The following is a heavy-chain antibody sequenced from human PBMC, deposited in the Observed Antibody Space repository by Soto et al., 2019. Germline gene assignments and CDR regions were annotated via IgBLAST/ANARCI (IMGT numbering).Heavy chain of an antibody. V-gene: IGHV1-69*06. CDR1: GGTFSSYA. CDR3: ARDLGDDILTGDSVGYWFDP. D-gene: IGHD3-9*01. J-gene: IGHJ5*02. Sequence: QVQLVQSGAEVKKPGSSVKVSCKASGGTFSSYAISWVRQAPGQGLEWMGGIIPIFGTANYAQKFQGRVTITADKSTSTAYMELSSLRSEDTAVYYCARDLGDDILTGDSVGYWFDPWGQGTLVTVSS. CDR2: IIPIFGTA.